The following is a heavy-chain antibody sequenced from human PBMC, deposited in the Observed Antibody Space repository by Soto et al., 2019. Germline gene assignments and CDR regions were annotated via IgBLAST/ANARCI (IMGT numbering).Heavy chain of an antibody. CDR2: INSDGSST. D-gene: IGHD6-13*01. CDR3: ARATDIAAAGYYYYYGMDV. CDR1: GFTFSSYW. J-gene: IGHJ6*02. Sequence: PGGSLRLSCAASGFTFSSYWMHWVRQAPGKGLVWVSRINSDGSSTSYADSVKGRFTISRDNAKNTLFLQMNSLRAEDTAVYYCARATDIAAAGYYYYYGMDVWGQGTTVTVSS. V-gene: IGHV3-74*01.